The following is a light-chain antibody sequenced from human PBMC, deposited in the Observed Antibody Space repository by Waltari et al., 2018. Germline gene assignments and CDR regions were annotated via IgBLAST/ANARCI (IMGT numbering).Light chain of an antibody. CDR1: RSNIGNNG. CDR2: YDG. CDR3: AAWDDGLSGWV. J-gene: IGLJ3*02. Sequence: QSVLTQPPSASEAARKSVTMSCSGSRSNIGNNGVSWYQQFPGTAPKLLIYYDGQGASGVSDRFSGSKSGTSASLAISGLQTEDEADYYCAAWDDGLSGWVFGGGTRLTVL. V-gene: IGLV1-36*01.